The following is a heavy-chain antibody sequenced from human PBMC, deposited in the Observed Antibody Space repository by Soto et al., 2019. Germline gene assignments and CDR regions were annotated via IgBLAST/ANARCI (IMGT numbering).Heavy chain of an antibody. D-gene: IGHD6-13*01. Sequence: GGSLRLSCAASGFTFSNYPMYWVRQAPGKGLEWVAVISDDGSNKYYADSVKGRFTISRDNSKNTLYLQMNSLRAEDTAVYYCARDRFASSWSYFDYWGQGTPVTVSS. J-gene: IGHJ4*02. CDR1: GFTFSNYP. CDR3: ARDRFASSWSYFDY. V-gene: IGHV3-30-3*01. CDR2: ISDDGSNK.